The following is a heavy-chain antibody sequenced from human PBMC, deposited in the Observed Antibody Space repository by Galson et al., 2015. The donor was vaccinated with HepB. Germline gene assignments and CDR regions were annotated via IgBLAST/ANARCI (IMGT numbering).Heavy chain of an antibody. Sequence: SVKVSCKASGGTFSSYTISWVRQAPGQGLEWMGRIIPILGIANYAQKFQGRVTITADKSTSTAYMELSSLRSEDMAVYYCARENLRSPAAIGVYYYGMDVWGQGTTVTVSS. D-gene: IGHD2-2*02. CDR3: ARENLRSPAAIGVYYYGMDV. J-gene: IGHJ6*02. CDR1: GGTFSSYT. CDR2: IIPILGIA. V-gene: IGHV1-69*04.